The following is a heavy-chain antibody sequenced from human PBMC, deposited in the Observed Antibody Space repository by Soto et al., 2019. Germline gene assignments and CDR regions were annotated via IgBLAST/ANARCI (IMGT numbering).Heavy chain of an antibody. CDR2: VTGDGVTT. V-gene: IGHV3-23*01. CDR1: GLTFSKDA. Sequence: PGGSRRLSCAASGLTFSKDAMSWVRQAPGKGLEWVSTVTGDGVTTSYADSVKGRFTISRDNSKNTLYLQMSGLRADDTAVYYCAKRLSYYFDSWGHGTLVTVSS. D-gene: IGHD3-16*02. J-gene: IGHJ4*01. CDR3: AKRLSYYFDS.